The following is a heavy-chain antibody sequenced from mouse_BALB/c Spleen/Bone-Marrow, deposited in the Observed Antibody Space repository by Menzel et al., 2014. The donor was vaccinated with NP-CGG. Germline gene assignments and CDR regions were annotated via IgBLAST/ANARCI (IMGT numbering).Heavy chain of an antibody. Sequence: DVKLVESGGDLVKPGGSLKLSCAASGFTFSSYGMSWVRQTPDKGLEWVATISSGGTYTFYPDSVKGRFTISRDNAKNTLYLQMSSLKSEDTAMYYCTRQGSDGYDSREDWCFDVWGAGTTVTVSS. CDR2: ISSGGTYT. CDR3: TRQGSDGYDSREDWCFDV. V-gene: IGHV5-6*02. CDR1: GFTFSSYG. J-gene: IGHJ1*01. D-gene: IGHD1-1*01.